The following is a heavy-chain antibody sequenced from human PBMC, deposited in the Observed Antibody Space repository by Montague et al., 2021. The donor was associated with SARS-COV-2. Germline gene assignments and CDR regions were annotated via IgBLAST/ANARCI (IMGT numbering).Heavy chain of an antibody. CDR1: GGSFSGYY. CDR2: INQSGST. J-gene: IGHJ4*02. V-gene: IGHV4-34*01. CDR3: ARVAGGYYHDSSAYFDY. Sequence: SECLSLTYAVYGGSFSGYYWSWIRQPPGKGLEWIGEINQSGSTNYNPSLKSRVTLSVDTSKKQFSLKLSSLTAADTAVYYCARVAGGYYHDSSAYFDYWGQGSLVTVSS. D-gene: IGHD3-22*01.